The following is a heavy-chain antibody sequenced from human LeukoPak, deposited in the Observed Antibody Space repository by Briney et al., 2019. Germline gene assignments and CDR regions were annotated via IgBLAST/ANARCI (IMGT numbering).Heavy chain of an antibody. CDR1: GGSISSSSYY. V-gene: IGHV4-39*07. D-gene: IGHD1-26*01. CDR3: SRESGAFCPFGY. J-gene: IGHJ4*02. CDR2: ISLTGET. Sequence: SETLSLTCTVSGGSISSSSYYWGWIRQPPGQGLEWIGEISLTGETNYNPSLNGRVTMSLDKSRNQLSLSLTSVTAADTAIYYCSRESGAFCPFGYWGQGTLVIVPP.